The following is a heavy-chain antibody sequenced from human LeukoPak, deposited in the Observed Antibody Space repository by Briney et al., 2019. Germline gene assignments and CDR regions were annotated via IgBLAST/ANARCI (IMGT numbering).Heavy chain of an antibody. CDR1: GFTFDDYA. CDR2: ISWNSGSI. CDR3: AKDYSSGWYWSARLDY. J-gene: IGHJ4*02. V-gene: IGHV3-9*01. D-gene: IGHD6-13*01. Sequence: GGSLRLSCAASGFTFDDYAMHWVRQAPGKGLEWVSGISWNSGSIGYADSVKGRFTISRDNAKNSLYLQMNSLRAEDTALYYCAKDYSSGWYWSARLDYWGQGTLVTVSS.